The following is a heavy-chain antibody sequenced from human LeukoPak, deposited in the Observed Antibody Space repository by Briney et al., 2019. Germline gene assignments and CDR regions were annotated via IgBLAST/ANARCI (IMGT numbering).Heavy chain of an antibody. D-gene: IGHD6-19*01. CDR2: IYPGDSDT. Sequence: GESLKISCECSGYRFSDYWIGWVRQMPGKGLEWMGIIYPGDSDTRYSPSFQGQVTISADKSISIAYLQWSSLKASDTAMYYCARAPPLIYSSGSFPLFDYWGQGTLVTVSS. V-gene: IGHV5-51*01. CDR1: GYRFSDYW. CDR3: ARAPPLIYSSGSFPLFDY. J-gene: IGHJ4*02.